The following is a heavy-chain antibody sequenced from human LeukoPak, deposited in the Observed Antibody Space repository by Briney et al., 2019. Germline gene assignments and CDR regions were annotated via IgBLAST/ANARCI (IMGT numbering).Heavy chain of an antibody. V-gene: IGHV1-18*01. J-gene: IGHJ4*02. D-gene: IGHD3-22*01. CDR1: VYTFTSYG. Sequence: ASVKVSCKASVYTFTSYGISWVRQAPGQGLEWMGWISAYNGNTNYAQKLQGRVTMTTETSTSTAYMELRSLRSDDTAVYYCARAPPDYYDRSGYYYNEDYWGQGTLVTVSS. CDR2: ISAYNGNT. CDR3: ARAPPDYYDRSGYYYNEDY.